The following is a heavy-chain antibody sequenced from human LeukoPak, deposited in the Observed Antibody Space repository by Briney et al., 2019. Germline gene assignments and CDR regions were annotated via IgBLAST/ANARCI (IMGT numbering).Heavy chain of an antibody. CDR1: GFTFNAYN. D-gene: IGHD3-22*01. V-gene: IGHV1-2*02. Sequence: ASVKVSCKASGFTFNAYNIHWVRQAPGQGLEWMGWINPNSGGTNYAQKFQGRVTMTRDTSISTAYMELSRLRSDDTAVYYCARVKSYYDSSGYYSGGINYWGQGTLVTVSS. J-gene: IGHJ4*02. CDR2: INPNSGGT. CDR3: ARVKSYYDSSGYYSGGINY.